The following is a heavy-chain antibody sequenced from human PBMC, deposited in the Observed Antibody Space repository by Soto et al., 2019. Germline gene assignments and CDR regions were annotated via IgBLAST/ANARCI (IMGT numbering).Heavy chain of an antibody. CDR3: ARNADNNFYSGSYYTY. Sequence: GGSLRLSCAASGFTFSSYAMHWVRQAPGKGLEWVAVISYDGSNKYYADSVKGRFTISRDNSKNTLYLQMNSLRAEDTAVYYCARNADNNFYSGSYYTYWGQGTLVTVSS. CDR2: ISYDGSNK. CDR1: GFTFSSYA. V-gene: IGHV3-30-3*01. J-gene: IGHJ4*02. D-gene: IGHD1-26*01.